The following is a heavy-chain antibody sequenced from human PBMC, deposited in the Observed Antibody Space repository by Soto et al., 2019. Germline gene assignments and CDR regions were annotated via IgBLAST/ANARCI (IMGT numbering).Heavy chain of an antibody. CDR2: INAGNGNT. CDR3: ARVYDYDFWSGTNDAFDI. V-gene: IGHV1-3*01. Sequence: ASVKVSCKASGYTFTSYAMHWVRQAPGQKLEWMGRINAGNGNTKYSQKFQGRATITRDTSASTAYMELSSLRSEDTAVFYFARVYDYDFWSGTNDAFDIWGQGTMVTVSS. D-gene: IGHD3-3*01. CDR1: GYTFTSYA. J-gene: IGHJ3*02.